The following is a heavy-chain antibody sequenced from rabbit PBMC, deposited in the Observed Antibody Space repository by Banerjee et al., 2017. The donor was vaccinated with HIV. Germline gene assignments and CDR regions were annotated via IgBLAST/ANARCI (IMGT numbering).Heavy chain of an antibody. CDR2: IYTGDGNT. V-gene: IGHV1S40*01. CDR3: TRGTSIGYFNL. J-gene: IGHJ4*01. Sequence: QSLEESGGGLVTPGGTLTLTCTASGSDISSYNMCWVRQAPGKGLEWITCIYTGDGNTHYASWAKGRFTISKTSSTTVTLQMTSLTAADTATYFCTRGTSIGYFNLWGPGTLVTVS. CDR1: GSDISSYN. D-gene: IGHD1-1*01.